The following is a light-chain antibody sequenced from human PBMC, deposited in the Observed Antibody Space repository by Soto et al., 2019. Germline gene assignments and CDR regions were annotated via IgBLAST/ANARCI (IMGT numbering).Light chain of an antibody. CDR2: DAS. V-gene: IGKV3-11*01. CDR3: QQYNNWPQT. Sequence: EIVLTQSPGTLSLSPGERATLSCRASQSVSSKIAWYQLKPGQTPRLLINDASNRATGIPARFSGSGSGTDFTLTISSLEPEDFAVYYCQQYNNWPQTFGQGTKVDIK. CDR1: QSVSSK. J-gene: IGKJ1*01.